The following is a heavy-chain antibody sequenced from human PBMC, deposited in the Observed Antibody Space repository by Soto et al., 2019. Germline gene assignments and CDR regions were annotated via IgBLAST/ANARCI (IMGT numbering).Heavy chain of an antibody. V-gene: IGHV3-33*01. CDR1: GFTFSSYG. CDR3: AREYAIGAFDT. J-gene: IGHJ3*02. Sequence: QVQLVESGGGVVQPGKSLRVSCAASGFTFSSYGMHWVRQAPGKGLEWVAVIWYDGSKKYYADSVKGRFTISRDNSKNTLYLQMNSLRAEDTAVYYCAREYAIGAFDTWGQGTMVTVSS. CDR2: IWYDGSKK.